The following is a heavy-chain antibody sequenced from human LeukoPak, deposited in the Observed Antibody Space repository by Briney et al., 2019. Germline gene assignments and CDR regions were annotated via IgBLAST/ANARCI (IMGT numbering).Heavy chain of an antibody. Sequence: ASVKVSCKASEYTFTGYYMHWVRQAPGQGLEWMGWINPNSGGTNYAQKFQGRVTMTRDTSISTAYMELSRLRSDDTAVYYCARVDGDYDGNYYYYYGMDVWGQGTTVTVSS. CDR2: INPNSGGT. CDR1: EYTFTGYY. J-gene: IGHJ6*02. D-gene: IGHD4-23*01. CDR3: ARVDGDYDGNYYYYYGMDV. V-gene: IGHV1-2*02.